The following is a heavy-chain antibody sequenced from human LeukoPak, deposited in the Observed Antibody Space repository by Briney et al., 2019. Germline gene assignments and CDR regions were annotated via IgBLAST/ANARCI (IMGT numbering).Heavy chain of an antibody. J-gene: IGHJ1*01. V-gene: IGHV1-69*06. Sequence: GASVKVSCKASGGTFNTYAISWMRQAPGQGLEWMGGILPILGTGNYAQKFQGRVTITADKSTSTAYMELSSLRSEDTAVYYCARDHDLTGTYEYLKYWGQGTLVTVSS. CDR1: GGTFNTYA. D-gene: IGHD7-27*01. CDR3: ARDHDLTGTYEYLKY. CDR2: ILPILGTG.